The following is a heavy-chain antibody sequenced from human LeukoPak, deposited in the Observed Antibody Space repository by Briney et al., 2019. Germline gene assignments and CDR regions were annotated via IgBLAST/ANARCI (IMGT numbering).Heavy chain of an antibody. V-gene: IGHV3-15*07. CDR3: ATDFYDST. CDR1: GFTFSNAW. J-gene: IGHJ5*02. Sequence: GGSLRLSCATYGFTFSNAWMNWVRQAPGKGLEWVGRIRSNSDGGTIDYAAPVKGRFTLSRDDSKTTLYLQMNSLQTEDTAVYYCATDFYDSTWGQGTLVTVSS. CDR2: IRSNSDGGTI. D-gene: IGHD3-22*01.